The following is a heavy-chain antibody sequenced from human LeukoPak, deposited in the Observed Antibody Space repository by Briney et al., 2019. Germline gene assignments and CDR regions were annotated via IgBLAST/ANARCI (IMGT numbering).Heavy chain of an antibody. Sequence: GGSLRLSCPASGWIFSSNWMSWLRQAPAKGLEGVGNIGEDGSEKYYLDSVKGRFTMSRDNARNSLFLQMNSLGPEDTAVYYCATSSSSWYRGWYWGQGALVTVSS. J-gene: IGHJ4*02. D-gene: IGHD6-13*01. V-gene: IGHV3-7*01. CDR1: GWIFSSNW. CDR2: IGEDGSEK. CDR3: ATSSSSWYRGWY.